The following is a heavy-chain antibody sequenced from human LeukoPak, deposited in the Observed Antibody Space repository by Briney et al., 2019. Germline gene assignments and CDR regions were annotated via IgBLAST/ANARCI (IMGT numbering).Heavy chain of an antibody. V-gene: IGHV4-61*02. CDR3: AREMGSSWYVAFDI. CDR2: IYTSGST. CDR1: GGSISSGSYY. D-gene: IGHD6-13*01. Sequence: SETLSLTCTVSGGSISSGSYYWSWIRQPAGKGLEWIGRIYTSGSTNYNPSLKSRVTMSVDTSKNQFSLKLSSVTAADTAVYYCAREMGSSWYVAFDIWGQGTMVTVSS. J-gene: IGHJ3*02.